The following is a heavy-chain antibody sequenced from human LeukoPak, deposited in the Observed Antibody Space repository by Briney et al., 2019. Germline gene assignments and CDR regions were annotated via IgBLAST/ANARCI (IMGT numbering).Heavy chain of an antibody. V-gene: IGHV3-7*03. CDR2: IKQDGSEK. CDR3: ARGTEGYDYVWGSYRYLDH. CDR1: GFTFSSYW. Sequence: GGSLRLSCAASGFTFSSYWMSWVRQAPGKGLEWVANIKQDGSEKYYVDSVKGRFTISRDNAKNSLYLQMNSLRAEDTAVYYCARGTEGYDYVWGSYRYLDHWGQGTLVTVSS. J-gene: IGHJ4*02. D-gene: IGHD3-16*02.